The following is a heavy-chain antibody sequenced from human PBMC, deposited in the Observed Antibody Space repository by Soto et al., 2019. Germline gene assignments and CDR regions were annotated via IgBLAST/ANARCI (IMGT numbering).Heavy chain of an antibody. CDR2: IYYSGST. V-gene: IGHV4-39*01. CDR1: GGSISSSSYY. Sequence: QLQLQESGPGLVKPSETLSLTCTVSGGSISSSSYYWGWIRQPPGKGLEWIGSIYYSGSTYYTPSLKSRVTISVDTSKNQFSLKLSSVTAADTAVYYCASISREYSGYWGQGTLVTVSS. D-gene: IGHD5-12*01. J-gene: IGHJ4*02. CDR3: ASISREYSGY.